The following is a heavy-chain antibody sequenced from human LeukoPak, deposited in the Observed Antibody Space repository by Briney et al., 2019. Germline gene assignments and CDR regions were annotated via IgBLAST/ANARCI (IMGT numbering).Heavy chain of an antibody. CDR3: VRGALPGDNWYFDL. CDR1: GFPFSAYD. CDR2: FGSAGDT. V-gene: IGHV3-13*01. J-gene: IGHJ2*01. Sequence: GGSLRLSCATSGFPFSAYDMHWVRQAPGKGLEWVSAFGSAGDTYYPGAVKGRFTISRDYAKNSLFLQMNSLRAGDTAVYFCVRGALPGDNWYFDLWGRGTLVTV.